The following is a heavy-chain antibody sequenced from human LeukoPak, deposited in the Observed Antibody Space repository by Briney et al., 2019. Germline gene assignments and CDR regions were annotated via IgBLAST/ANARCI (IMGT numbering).Heavy chain of an antibody. CDR3: AKRWEDDYGDYIDY. V-gene: IGHV3-53*01. CDR2: IYSGGST. D-gene: IGHD4-17*01. Sequence: PGGSLRLSCAASGFTVSSNYMSWVRQAPGKGLEWVSVIYSGGSTYYADSVKGRFTISRDNSKNTLYLQMNSLRAEDTAVYYCAKRWEDDYGDYIDYWGQGTLVTVSS. J-gene: IGHJ4*02. CDR1: GFTVSSNY.